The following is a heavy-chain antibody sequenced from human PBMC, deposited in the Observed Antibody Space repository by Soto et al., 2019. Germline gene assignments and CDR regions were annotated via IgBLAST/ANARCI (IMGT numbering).Heavy chain of an antibody. CDR1: GGTFSSYA. CDR2: IIPIFGTA. CDR3: ASGPDSSPFDP. D-gene: IGHD3-22*01. V-gene: IGHV1-69*13. Sequence: GASVKGSCKASGGTFSSYAISWVRQAPGQGLEWMGGIIPIFGTANYAQKFQGRVTITADESTSTAYMELSSLRSEDTAVYYCASGPDSSPFDPWGQGTLVTVSS. J-gene: IGHJ5*02.